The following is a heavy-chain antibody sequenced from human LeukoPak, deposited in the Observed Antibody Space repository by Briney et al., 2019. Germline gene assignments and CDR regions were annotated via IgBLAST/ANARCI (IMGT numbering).Heavy chain of an antibody. CDR3: ARPHKVGATSYDY. CDR2: MYYSGST. Sequence: SETLSLTCTVSGGSISSSSYYWGWIRQPPGKGLEWIGSMYYSGSTYYNPSLKSRVTISVDTSKNQLSMKMSSVTAADTAVYYCARPHKVGATSYDYWGQGTLVTVSS. J-gene: IGHJ4*02. CDR1: GGSISSSSYY. D-gene: IGHD1-26*01. V-gene: IGHV4-39*01.